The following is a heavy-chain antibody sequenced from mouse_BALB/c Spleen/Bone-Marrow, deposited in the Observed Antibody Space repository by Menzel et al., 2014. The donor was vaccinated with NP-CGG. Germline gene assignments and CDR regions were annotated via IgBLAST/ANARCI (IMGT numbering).Heavy chain of an antibody. CDR1: GYTFTNYW. Sequence: VQLQQSGAELVRPGTSVKISCKASGYTFTNYWLGWIKQRPGHGLEWIGDFYPGGGYTNYNEEFKGKATLTADASSSTAYMQLSSLTSEDSAVYFCARTAYFEYWGQGTTLTVSS. J-gene: IGHJ2*01. CDR3: ARTAYFEY. V-gene: IGHV1-63*02. CDR2: FYPGGGYT.